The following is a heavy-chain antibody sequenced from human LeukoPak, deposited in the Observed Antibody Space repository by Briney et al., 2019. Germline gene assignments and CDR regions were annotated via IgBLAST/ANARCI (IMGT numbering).Heavy chain of an antibody. Sequence: QASETLSLTCAVYGGSFSGYYWSWIRQPPGKGLEWIGEINHSGSTNYNPSLKSRVTISVDTSKNQFSLKLSSVTAADTAVYYCASNDSSGRYYYYGVDVWGQGTTVTVSS. J-gene: IGHJ6*02. CDR1: GGSFSGYY. CDR2: INHSGST. CDR3: ASNDSSGRYYYYGVDV. V-gene: IGHV4-34*01. D-gene: IGHD3-22*01.